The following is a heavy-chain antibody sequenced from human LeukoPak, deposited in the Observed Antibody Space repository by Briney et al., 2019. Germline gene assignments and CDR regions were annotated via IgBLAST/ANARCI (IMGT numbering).Heavy chain of an antibody. J-gene: IGHJ6*03. CDR1: GFTFSSYS. D-gene: IGHD6-6*01. V-gene: IGHV3-21*01. CDR3: AREAGSSSRGYYYYYMDV. Sequence: GGSLRLSCAASGFTFSSYSMNWVRQAPGKGLEWVSSISSSSSYIYYADSVKGRFTISRDNAKNSLYLQMNSLRAEDTAVYYCAREAGSSSRGYYYYYMDVWGKGTTVTVSS. CDR2: ISSSSSYI.